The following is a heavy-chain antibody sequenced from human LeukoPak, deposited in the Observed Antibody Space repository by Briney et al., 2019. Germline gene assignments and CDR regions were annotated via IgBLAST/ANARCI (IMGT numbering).Heavy chain of an antibody. D-gene: IGHD3-3*01. CDR1: GGSISSYY. V-gene: IGHV4-59*01. J-gene: IGHJ5*02. CDR3: ARGRYDFWSGPSVFDP. Sequence: SETLSLTCTVSGGSISSYYWCWIRQPPGKGLEWIGYIYYSGSTNYNPSLKSRVTISVDTSKNQFSLKLSSVTAADTAVYYCARGRYDFWSGPSVFDPWGQGTLVTVSS. CDR2: IYYSGST.